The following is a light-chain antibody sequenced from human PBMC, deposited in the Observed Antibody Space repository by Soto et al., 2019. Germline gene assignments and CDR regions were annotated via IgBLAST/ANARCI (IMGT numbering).Light chain of an antibody. CDR2: DVS. CDR1: NSDVGSYNY. V-gene: IGLV2-14*03. J-gene: IGLJ1*01. Sequence: QSLLTQPASVSGSPGQSITISCTGTNSDVGSYNYVSWYQHLPGKAPKLIIYDVSNRPSGVSNRFSGSKSGNTASLTISGLQAEDEADYHCCSWTSSATYVFGTGTKVTVL. CDR3: CSWTSSATYV.